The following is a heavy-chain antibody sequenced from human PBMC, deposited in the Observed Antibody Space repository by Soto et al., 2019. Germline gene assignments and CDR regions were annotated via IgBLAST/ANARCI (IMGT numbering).Heavy chain of an antibody. CDR3: AKDGRWELLWDAFDI. Sequence: VASLRLSCAASGFTFSSYGIHWVRQAPGKGLEWVAVISYDGSNKYYADSVKGRFTISRDNSKNTLYLQMNSLRAEDTAVYYCAKDGRWELLWDAFDIWGQGTMVTVSS. V-gene: IGHV3-30*18. J-gene: IGHJ3*02. CDR2: ISYDGSNK. CDR1: GFTFSSYG. D-gene: IGHD1-26*01.